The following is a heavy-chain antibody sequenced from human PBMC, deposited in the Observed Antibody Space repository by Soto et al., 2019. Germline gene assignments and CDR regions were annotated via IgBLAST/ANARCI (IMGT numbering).Heavy chain of an antibody. CDR2: FDPEVGET. J-gene: IGHJ4*02. CDR3: ASSRFRGLLLPPTDY. Sequence: ASVKVSCKVSGYTLTELSMHWVRQAPGKGLEWMGGFDPEVGETIYAQKFQGRVTMTGDTSTDTAYMELSSLRSEDTAVYYCASSRFRGLLLPPTDYWGQGTLVTVSS. D-gene: IGHD3-22*01. CDR1: GYTLTELS. V-gene: IGHV1-24*01.